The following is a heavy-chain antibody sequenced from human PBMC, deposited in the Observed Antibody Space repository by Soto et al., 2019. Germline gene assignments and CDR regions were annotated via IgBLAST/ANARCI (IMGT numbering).Heavy chain of an antibody. Sequence: SETLSLTCAVYGGSFSGYYWPWIRQPPGTGLEWIGEINHSGSTNYNPSLKRRVTISVDTSKNQFTLTLTSVTAADTAVYYCARDKFTGVVDYWGEGTLGSVSS. V-gene: IGHV4-34*01. CDR2: INHSGST. D-gene: IGHD2-8*02. CDR3: ARDKFTGVVDY. CDR1: GGSFSGYY. J-gene: IGHJ4*02.